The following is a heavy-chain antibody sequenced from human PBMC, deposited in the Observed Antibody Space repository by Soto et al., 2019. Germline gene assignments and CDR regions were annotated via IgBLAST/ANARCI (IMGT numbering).Heavy chain of an antibody. J-gene: IGHJ3*02. V-gene: IGHV3-74*01. CDR1: EFTFSDFW. CDR3: ARDYLYCSGGSCYSDGFDI. CDR2: IDSDGSGT. D-gene: IGHD2-15*01. Sequence: EVQLVESGGGLVQPGGSLRLSCTASEFTFSDFWMHWVRQAPGKGLVWVSRIDSDGSGTTYADSVKGRFTISRDNAKNTVFLQMNSLRADDTAVYYCARDYLYCSGGSCYSDGFDIWGQGTMVTVSS.